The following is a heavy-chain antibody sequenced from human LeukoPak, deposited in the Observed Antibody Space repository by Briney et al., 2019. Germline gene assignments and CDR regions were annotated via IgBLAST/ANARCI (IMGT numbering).Heavy chain of an antibody. Sequence: PSETLSLTCTVSGGSISSSNYYWSWIRRHPGKGLEWIGYIYYSGSTYYNPSLKSRVTISVDTSKNQFSLKLSSVTAADTAVYYCARVRLGRWPFDYWGQGTLVTVSS. V-gene: IGHV4-31*03. CDR2: IYYSGST. J-gene: IGHJ4*02. CDR3: ARVRLGRWPFDY. CDR1: GGSISSSNYY. D-gene: IGHD1-26*01.